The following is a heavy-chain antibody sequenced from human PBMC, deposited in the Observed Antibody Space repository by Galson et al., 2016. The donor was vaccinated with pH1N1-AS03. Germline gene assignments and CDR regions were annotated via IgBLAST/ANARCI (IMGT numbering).Heavy chain of an antibody. J-gene: IGHJ4*02. CDR2: MDPTGRR. CDR3: TSESSGLGRGLDY. Sequence: ETLSLTCRVSGGSLSGYFWTWIRQPAGKGLEWIGRMDPTGRRNYKSSLESRVSMSVDPSKNEISLRLTSVTAADTAVYYCTSESSGLGRGLDYWGQGTLVTVSS. CDR1: GGSLSGYF. V-gene: IGHV4-4*07. D-gene: IGHD3-10*01.